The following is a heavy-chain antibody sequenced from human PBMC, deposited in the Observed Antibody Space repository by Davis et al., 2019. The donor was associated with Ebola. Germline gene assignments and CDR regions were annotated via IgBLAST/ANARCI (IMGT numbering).Heavy chain of an antibody. CDR1: GGTFSSYT. D-gene: IGHD6-13*01. CDR2: IIPILGIA. CDR3: TRGNSWDAPFDY. V-gene: IGHV1-69*02. J-gene: IGHJ4*02. Sequence: AASVKVSCKASGGTFSSYTISWVRQAPGQGLEWMGRIIPILGIANYAQKFQDRATITADKSTSTAYMELSSLRSEDTAVYYCTRGNSWDAPFDYWGQGTLVTVSS.